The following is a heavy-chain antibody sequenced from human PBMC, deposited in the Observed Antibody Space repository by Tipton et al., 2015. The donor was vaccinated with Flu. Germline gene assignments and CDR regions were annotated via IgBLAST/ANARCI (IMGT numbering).Heavy chain of an antibody. V-gene: IGHV1-69*01. Sequence: QLVQSGAEVKKPGSSVKVSCKASGGTFSSYAISWVRQAPGQGLEWMGGIIPIFGTANYAQKFQGRVTITADESTSTAYMELSSRRSEDTAVYYCARGAGGGYSYEPYGMDVWGQGTTATVSS. CDR1: GGTFSSYA. D-gene: IGHD5-18*01. CDR2: IIPIFGTA. J-gene: IGHJ6*02. CDR3: ARGAGGGYSYEPYGMDV.